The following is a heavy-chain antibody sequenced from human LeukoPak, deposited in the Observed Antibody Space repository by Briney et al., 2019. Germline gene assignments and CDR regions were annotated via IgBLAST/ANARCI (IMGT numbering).Heavy chain of an antibody. D-gene: IGHD3-3*01. V-gene: IGHV4-34*01. CDR1: GGSFSGYY. CDR2: INHSGST. J-gene: IGHJ4*02. CDR3: ARLPIRHTIFGVVIIGGFDY. Sequence: PSETLSLTCAVYGGSFSGYYWSWIRQPPGKGLEWIREINHSGSTNYNPSLKSRVTISVDTSKNQFSLKLSSVTAADTAVYYCARLPIRHTIFGVVIIGGFDYWGQGTLVTVSS.